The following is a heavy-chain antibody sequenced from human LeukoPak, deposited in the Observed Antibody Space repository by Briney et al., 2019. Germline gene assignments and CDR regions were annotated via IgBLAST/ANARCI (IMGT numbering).Heavy chain of an antibody. CDR1: GFTVSSNY. V-gene: IGHV3-66*01. Sequence: GGSLRLSCAASGFTVSSNYMSWVRQAPGKGLEWVSVIYSGGSTYYADSVKGRLTISRDNSKNTLYLQMNSLRAEDTAVYYCATGEGYYYYGMDVWGQGTTVTVSS. CDR2: IYSGGST. CDR3: ATGEGYYYYGMDV. J-gene: IGHJ6*02. D-gene: IGHD3-10*01.